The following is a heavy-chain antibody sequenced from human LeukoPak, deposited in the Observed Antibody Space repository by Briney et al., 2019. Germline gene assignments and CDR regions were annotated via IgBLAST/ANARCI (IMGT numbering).Heavy chain of an antibody. J-gene: IGHJ4*02. D-gene: IGHD1-26*01. Sequence: GASVKVSCKASGYSFTGYYIHWVRQAPGQGLEWMGWINPNSGGTNYAQKFQGRVTMTRDTSISTAYMELSWLRSDDTAVYYCASFQDMGFGYWCLGTLVTVSS. CDR1: GYSFTGYY. CDR3: ASFQDMGFGY. V-gene: IGHV1-2*02. CDR2: INPNSGGT.